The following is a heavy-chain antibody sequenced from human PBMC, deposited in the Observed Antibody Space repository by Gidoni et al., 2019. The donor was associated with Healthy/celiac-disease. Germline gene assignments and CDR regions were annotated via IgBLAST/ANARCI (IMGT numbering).Heavy chain of an antibody. CDR2: IYYSGST. Sequence: QVQLHESGPGLVKPSQTLSLTCTVSGGSLRSGGYYWSWIRQHPGKGLEWIGYIYYSGSTYYNPSLKSRVTISVDTSKNQFSLKLSSVTAADTAVYYCASLGYCSSTSCWFDPWGQGTLVTVSS. CDR1: GGSLRSGGYY. D-gene: IGHD2-2*01. J-gene: IGHJ5*02. V-gene: IGHV4-31*03. CDR3: ASLGYCSSTSCWFDP.